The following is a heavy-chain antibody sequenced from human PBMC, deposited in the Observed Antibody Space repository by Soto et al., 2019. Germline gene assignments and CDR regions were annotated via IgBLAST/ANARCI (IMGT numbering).Heavy chain of an antibody. CDR3: ARQSGSGYDYVGSYMDV. D-gene: IGHD5-12*01. CDR2: IYYSGST. V-gene: IGHV4-59*08. CDR1: GGSISSYY. Sequence: SETLSLTCTVSGGSISSYYWSWIRQPPGKGLEWIGYIYYSGSTNYNPSLKSRVTISVDTSKNQFSLKLSSVTAADTAVYYCARQSGSGYDYVGSYMDVWGKGTTVTVSS. J-gene: IGHJ6*03.